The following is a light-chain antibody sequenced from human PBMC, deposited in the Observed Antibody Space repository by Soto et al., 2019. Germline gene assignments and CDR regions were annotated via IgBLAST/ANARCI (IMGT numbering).Light chain of an antibody. CDR3: RQYVSYPVT. CDR2: KAS. V-gene: IGKV1-5*03. J-gene: IGKJ4*01. CDR1: QSISNS. Sequence: DIQMTQSPSTLSASVGDRVTMTCRASQSISNSLAWYQQKPGKAPNLLIYKASSLESGVPSRFSGSGSGTEFTLTISSLKPDDFATYYCRQYVSYPVTFGGGTKVEMK.